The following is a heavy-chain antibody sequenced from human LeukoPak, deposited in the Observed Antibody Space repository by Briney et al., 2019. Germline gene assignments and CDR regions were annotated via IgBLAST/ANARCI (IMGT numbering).Heavy chain of an antibody. CDR1: GGSFSGYY. V-gene: IGHV4-34*01. Sequence: SETLSLTCAVYGGSFSGYYWSWIRQPPGKGLEWIGEINHSGSTNYNPSLKSRVTISVDTSKNQFSLKLSSVTAADTAVYYCARVSGQFYFYYYMDVWGKGTTVTISS. J-gene: IGHJ6*03. CDR3: ARVSGQFYFYYYMDV. CDR2: INHSGST. D-gene: IGHD6-19*01.